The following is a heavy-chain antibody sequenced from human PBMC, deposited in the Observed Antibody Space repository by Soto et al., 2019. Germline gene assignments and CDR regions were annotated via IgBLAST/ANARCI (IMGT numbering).Heavy chain of an antibody. J-gene: IGHJ4*02. Sequence: QVQLVQSGAEVKKPGASVKVSCKVSGYTLTELSMHWVRQAPGKGLEWMGGFDPEDGETIYAQKFQGRVTMTEDPSTDTDYMELSSLRSEDTAVYYCAGKGDYDPPAPLDYWGQGTLVTVAS. V-gene: IGHV1-24*01. CDR1: GYTLTELS. D-gene: IGHD4-17*01. CDR3: AGKGDYDPPAPLDY. CDR2: FDPEDGET.